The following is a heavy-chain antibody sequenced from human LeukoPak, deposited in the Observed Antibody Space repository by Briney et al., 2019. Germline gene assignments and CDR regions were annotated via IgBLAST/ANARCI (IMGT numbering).Heavy chain of an antibody. CDR3: ARDPGTAADPNWFDP. D-gene: IGHD6-13*01. V-gene: IGHV1-18*01. Sequence: ASVKVSCKASGGTFSSYAISWVRQAPGQGLEWMGWISAYNGNTYYAQKLQGRVTMTTDTSTSTAYMELRSLRSDDTAVYYCARDPGTAADPNWFDPWGQGTPVTVSS. CDR1: GGTFSSYA. CDR2: ISAYNGNT. J-gene: IGHJ5*02.